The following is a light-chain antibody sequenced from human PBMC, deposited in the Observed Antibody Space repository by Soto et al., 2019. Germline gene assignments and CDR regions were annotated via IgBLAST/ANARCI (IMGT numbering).Light chain of an antibody. J-gene: IGKJ1*01. V-gene: IGKV3D-15*01. CDR1: QNILRT. CDR2: GAS. CDR3: HQDNNWPPWT. Sequence: VMTQSPVTLSVSPGETATLSCKASQNILRTLAWYQQKPGQPPRLLIYGASTRVTGIPARFSGNGSGTEFTLPISSLQSEDFAVYYCHQDNNWPPWTFGQGTKVEV.